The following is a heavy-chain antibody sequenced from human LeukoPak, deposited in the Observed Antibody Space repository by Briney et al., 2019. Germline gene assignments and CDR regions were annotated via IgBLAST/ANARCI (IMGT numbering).Heavy chain of an antibody. Sequence: PGRSLRLSCAASGFTFSSYAMHWVRQAPGKGLEWVAVISYDGSNKYYADSVKGRFTISRDNSKNTLYLQMNSLRAEDTAVYYCARDGPILTKNYFDYWGQGTVVTVSS. CDR3: ARDGPILTKNYFDY. CDR2: ISYDGSNK. D-gene: IGHD2-8*01. V-gene: IGHV3-30-3*01. CDR1: GFTFSSYA. J-gene: IGHJ4*02.